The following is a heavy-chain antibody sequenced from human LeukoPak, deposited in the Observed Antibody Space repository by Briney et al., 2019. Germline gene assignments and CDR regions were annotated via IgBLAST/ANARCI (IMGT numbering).Heavy chain of an antibody. CDR1: GASTGNYF. CDR2: IHSSGST. D-gene: IGHD1-14*01. CDR3: ARDPAGHGRYFDY. V-gene: IGHV4-4*07. J-gene: IGHJ4*02. Sequence: SETLSLTCSVSGASTGNYFYTWIRQSAEKGLECIGRIHSSGSTYYNPSLRGRVSMSLDTSTNEFSLRLSSVTAADTAVYYCARDPAGHGRYFDYWGQGVLVTVSS.